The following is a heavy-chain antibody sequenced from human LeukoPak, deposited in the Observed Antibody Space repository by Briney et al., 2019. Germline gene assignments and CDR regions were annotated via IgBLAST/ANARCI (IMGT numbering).Heavy chain of an antibody. D-gene: IGHD3-3*01. CDR1: GYTFTSYY. CDR2: INPSGGST. Sequence: AAVKVSCKTSGYTFTSYYMHWVRQAPGQGLGRMGIINPSGGSTSYAQKDQGRGPTTRDTPTSTVYMEVSSLRSEDTAVYYCARGDYDFWSGYYTGNWFDPWGQGTLSPSPQ. V-gene: IGHV1-46*03. CDR3: ARGDYDFWSGYYTGNWFDP. J-gene: IGHJ5*02.